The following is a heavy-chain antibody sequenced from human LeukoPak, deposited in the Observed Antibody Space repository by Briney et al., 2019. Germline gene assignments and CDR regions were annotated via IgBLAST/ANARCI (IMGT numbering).Heavy chain of an antibody. Sequence: GGSPRLSCAASGFTFSSHGMQWVRQAPGKGLEWVALIWYDGSRTNYVDSVMGRFTVSRDSSKNTLYLQMDNLRVEDTAVYFCAKDLSYGSLWFDPWGQGTLATVSS. CDR3: AKDLSYGSLWFDP. D-gene: IGHD3-10*01. CDR1: GFTFSSHG. J-gene: IGHJ5*02. CDR2: IWYDGSRT. V-gene: IGHV3-33*06.